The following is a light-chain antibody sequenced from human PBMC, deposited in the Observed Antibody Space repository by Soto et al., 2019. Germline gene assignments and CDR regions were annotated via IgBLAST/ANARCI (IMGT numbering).Light chain of an antibody. V-gene: IGKV3-11*01. CDR2: DAS. Sequence: ETVLTQSPATLSLSPGERATLSCRASPSVSSYLAWYQQKAGQAPRLLIYDASNRATGIPARFSGSGSGTDFTLTISSLEPEDFAVYYFQQRSNWPWTFGQGTKVEIK. CDR1: PSVSSY. J-gene: IGKJ1*01. CDR3: QQRSNWPWT.